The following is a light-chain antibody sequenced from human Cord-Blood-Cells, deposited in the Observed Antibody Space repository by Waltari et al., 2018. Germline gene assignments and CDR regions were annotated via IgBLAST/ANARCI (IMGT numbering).Light chain of an antibody. CDR2: EGS. CDR3: CSYAGSSTFEV. CDR1: SSDYGRYNL. Sequence: QPALTQPASVSGSPGQSNTIPCTGTSSDYGRYNLFPSYQQHPGKAPKLMIYEGSKRPSGVSNRFSGSKSGNTASLTISGLQAEDEADYYCCSYAGSSTFEVFGGGTKLTVL. V-gene: IGLV2-23*03. J-gene: IGLJ3*02.